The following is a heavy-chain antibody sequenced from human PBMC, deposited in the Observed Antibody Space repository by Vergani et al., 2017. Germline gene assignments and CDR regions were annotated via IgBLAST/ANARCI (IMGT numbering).Heavy chain of an antibody. CDR2: ISGQNFRT. D-gene: IGHD5-24*01. J-gene: IGHJ4*02. CDR1: GFTFTAHR. CDR3: AKSGWLQHFGSHYFDS. V-gene: IGHV3-23*01. Sequence: EVQLLESGGGSAQPGESLRLSCVASGFTFTAHRLHCVRQAPGKGLEWVSCISGQNFRTHYADSVKGRFTISRDDSKNTVYLQMDRLRAEETAVYYCAKSGWLQHFGSHYFDSWGQGILVTVSS.